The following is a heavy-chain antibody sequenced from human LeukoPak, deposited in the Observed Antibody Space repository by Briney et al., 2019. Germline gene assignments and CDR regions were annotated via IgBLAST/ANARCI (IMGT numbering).Heavy chain of an antibody. Sequence: GGSLRLSCTVSGFTVSSNSMSWVRQVPGKGLEWVANIKQDGSETTYADSVRGRFTIFRDNAKDSVYLQMNSLRAEDSATYYCVREGFYFFDFWGQGTLVTVSS. J-gene: IGHJ4*01. V-gene: IGHV3-7*01. CDR3: VREGFYFFDF. CDR2: IKQDGSET. CDR1: GFTVSSNS.